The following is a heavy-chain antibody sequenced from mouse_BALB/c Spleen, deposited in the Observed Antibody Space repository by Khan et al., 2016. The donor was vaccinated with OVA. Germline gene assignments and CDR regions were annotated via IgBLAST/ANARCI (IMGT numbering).Heavy chain of an antibody. CDR1: GYTFTSYV. J-gene: IGHJ3*01. Sequence: VQLKQSGPELVKPGASVKMSCQASGYTFTSYVMHWVKQKPGQGLEWIGYIYPFNGDTLYNEKFKDKATLTSDKSSSTAYMELSSLTSEDSAVYICAPVGSYYVSFAYWGQGTLVTVSA. V-gene: IGHV1S136*01. D-gene: IGHD2-12*01. CDR3: APVGSYYVSFAY. CDR2: IYPFNGDT.